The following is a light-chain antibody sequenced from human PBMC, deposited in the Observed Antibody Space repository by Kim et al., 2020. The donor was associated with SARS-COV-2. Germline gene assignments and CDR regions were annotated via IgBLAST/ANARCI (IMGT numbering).Light chain of an antibody. CDR3: QQYGSSPLT. J-gene: IGKJ4*01. Sequence: EIVLTQSPGTLSLSPGERASLSCRASQSVSSSYLTWYQLKPGQAPRLLIYGASSRATGIPDRFSGSGSGTDFTLTISRLEPEDFAVYYCQQYGSSPLTFGGGTKLEI. CDR2: GAS. CDR1: QSVSSSY. V-gene: IGKV3-20*01.